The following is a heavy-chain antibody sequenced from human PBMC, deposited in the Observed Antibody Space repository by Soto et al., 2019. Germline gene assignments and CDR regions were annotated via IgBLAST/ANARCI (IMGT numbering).Heavy chain of an antibody. Sequence: EVKLVESGGGLIQPGGSLRLSCSVSGLTARDYYMNWVRQTPGKGLEWVSVIYSGGSADYAASVNGRFTISRDDSKNMCFLQMNSLRVEDTAGYYCARLNMSSCFRCYSGMDVWGHGTSVTVSS. V-gene: IGHV3-53*01. CDR3: ARLNMSSCFRCYSGMDV. J-gene: IGHJ6*02. CDR1: GLTARDYY. D-gene: IGHD2-21*02. CDR2: IYSGGSA.